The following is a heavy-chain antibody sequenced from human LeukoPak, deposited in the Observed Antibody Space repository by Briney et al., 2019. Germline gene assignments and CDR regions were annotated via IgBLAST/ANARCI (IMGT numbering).Heavy chain of an antibody. D-gene: IGHD2-2*01. J-gene: IGHJ4*02. Sequence: PSETLSLTCTVSGGSVSSYYWSWIRQPPGKGLEWVGYIYSSGSTNYNPSLKSRVTISVDTSKNQFSLKLSSVTAADTAVYYCAVNQPPYYFDHWGQGTLVTASS. CDR3: AVNQPPYYFDH. V-gene: IGHV4-4*08. CDR2: IYSSGST. CDR1: GGSVSSYY.